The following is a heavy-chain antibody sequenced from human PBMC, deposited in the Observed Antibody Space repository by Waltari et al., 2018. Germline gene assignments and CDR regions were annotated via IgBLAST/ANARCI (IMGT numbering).Heavy chain of an antibody. Sequence: QEQLVESGGGVVQPGRSLRLSCAASGLIFSHEGMHWVRQAPGKGLEWVAVIWYDGSQKYYGDSVKGRFTISRDNSKNTLYLEMNSLRAEDTAVYYCARDLGSSGRYVEEYYHYGMDVWGQGTTVIVSS. CDR1: GLIFSHEG. J-gene: IGHJ6*02. CDR2: IWYDGSQK. CDR3: ARDLGSSGRYVEEYYHYGMDV. V-gene: IGHV3-33*01. D-gene: IGHD6-19*01.